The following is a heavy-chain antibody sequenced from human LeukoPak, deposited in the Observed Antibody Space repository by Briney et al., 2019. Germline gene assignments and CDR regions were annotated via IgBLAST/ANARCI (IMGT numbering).Heavy chain of an antibody. Sequence: SETLSLTCTVSGGSISSGDYYWSWIRQPPGKGLEWIGYIYYSGSTYYNPSLKSRVTISVDTSKNQFSLKLSSVTAADTAVYYCARAGIMITFGGVIVTFDYWGQGTLVTASS. D-gene: IGHD3-16*01. CDR2: IYYSGST. CDR1: GGSISSGDYY. V-gene: IGHV4-30-4*01. J-gene: IGHJ4*02. CDR3: ARAGIMITFGGVIVTFDY.